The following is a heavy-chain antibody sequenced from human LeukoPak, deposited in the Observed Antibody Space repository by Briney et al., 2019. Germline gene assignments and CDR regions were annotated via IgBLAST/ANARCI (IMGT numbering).Heavy chain of an antibody. CDR3: ARDLPLYCSGGSCYSAY. J-gene: IGHJ4*02. V-gene: IGHV3-7*04. Sequence: PGESLRLSCAASGFTFSSYEMNWVRQAPGKGLEWVANIKQDGSEKYYVDSVKGRFTISRDNAKNSLYLQMNSLRAEDTAVYYCARDLPLYCSGGSCYSAYWGQGTLVTVSS. CDR2: IKQDGSEK. CDR1: GFTFSSYE. D-gene: IGHD2-15*01.